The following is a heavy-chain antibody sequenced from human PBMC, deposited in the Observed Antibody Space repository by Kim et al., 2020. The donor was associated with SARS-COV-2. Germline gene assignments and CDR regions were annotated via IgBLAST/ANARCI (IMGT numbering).Heavy chain of an antibody. Sequence: GESLKISCKGSGYSFTSYWIGWVRQMPGKGLEWMGIIYPGDSDTRYSPSFQGQVTISADKSISTAYLQWSSLKASDTAMYYCARHSSSSWYRWIKTLDYYGMDVWGQGTTVTVSS. CDR2: IYPGDSDT. J-gene: IGHJ6*02. V-gene: IGHV5-51*01. CDR1: GYSFTSYW. D-gene: IGHD6-13*01. CDR3: ARHSSSSWYRWIKTLDYYGMDV.